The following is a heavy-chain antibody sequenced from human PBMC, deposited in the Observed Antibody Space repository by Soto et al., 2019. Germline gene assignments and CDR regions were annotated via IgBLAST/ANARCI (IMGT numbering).Heavy chain of an antibody. V-gene: IGHV4-30-4*01. J-gene: IGHJ6*01. CDR1: GGSISIGYYD. CDR3: ASSSIYGMDV. D-gene: IGHD3-9*01. Sequence: SAEALTLTCSVSGGSISIGYYDWSWIRQPPGKGLEWIGNIYYSGNTYYNPSLKSRLIISIDTSKKQFSLKVGSVTAADTAVYYCASSSIYGMDVWGQGTPVTVSS. CDR2: IYYSGNT.